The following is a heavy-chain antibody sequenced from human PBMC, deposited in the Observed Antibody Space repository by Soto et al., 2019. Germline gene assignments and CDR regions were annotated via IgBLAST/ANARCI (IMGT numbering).Heavy chain of an antibody. CDR3: ARDSVLAYYSKHRNPYWFDP. CDR2: IYSSGNT. Sequence: QVQLQESGPGLVKPSETLSLTCTVSGGSVGSGSYYWSWIRQPLGKGLEWIGYIYSSGNTNYNPSLRGRATISVDKAKNHFSMQLTSVTAADTAIYYCARDSVLAYYSKHRNPYWFDPWGQGTLVIVSS. D-gene: IGHD4-4*01. V-gene: IGHV4-61*03. CDR1: GGSVGSGSYY. J-gene: IGHJ5*02.